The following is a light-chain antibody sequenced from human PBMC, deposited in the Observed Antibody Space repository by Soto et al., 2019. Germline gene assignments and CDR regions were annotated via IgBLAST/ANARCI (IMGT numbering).Light chain of an antibody. CDR2: EVA. CDR1: SSDVGGYNF. J-gene: IGLJ3*02. Sequence: QSALTQTASVSGSPGQSITMSCTGTSSDVGGYNFVSWYQQHPGKAPKLIVHEVANRLSGVSGRFSRSKSGNTAFLTISGLQAEDEAVYYCCSHSSSITWMFGGGTKLTVL. CDR3: CSHSSSITWM. V-gene: IGLV2-14*03.